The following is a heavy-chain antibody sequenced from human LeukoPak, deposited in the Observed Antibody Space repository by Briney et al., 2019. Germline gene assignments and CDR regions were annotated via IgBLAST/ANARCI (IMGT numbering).Heavy chain of an antibody. CDR2: ISSSSSYI. J-gene: IGHJ4*02. CDR3: ASNYDSSGYYGFDY. CDR1: GFTFSSYS. V-gene: IGHV3-21*01. D-gene: IGHD3-22*01. Sequence: PGGSLRLSCAASGFTFSSYSMNWVRQAPGKGLEWVSSISSSSSYIYYADSVEGRFIISRDNAKNSLYLQMNSLRAEDTAFYYCASNYDSSGYYGFDYWGQGTLVTVSS.